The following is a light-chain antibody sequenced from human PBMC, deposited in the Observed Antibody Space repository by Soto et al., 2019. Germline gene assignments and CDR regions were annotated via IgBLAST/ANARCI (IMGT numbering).Light chain of an antibody. CDR1: NTDIGSYDF. J-gene: IGLJ2*01. V-gene: IGLV2-14*03. CDR3: SSFTNRNTLRA. CDR2: GVS. Sequence: QSALTQPASMSGSPGQSITISCTGTNTDIGSYDFVAWYQQLPGKAPRLIIYGVSNRPSGVSDRFSGSKSGNTASLTISGLQAEDEADYYRSSFTNRNTLRAFGGGTQLTVL.